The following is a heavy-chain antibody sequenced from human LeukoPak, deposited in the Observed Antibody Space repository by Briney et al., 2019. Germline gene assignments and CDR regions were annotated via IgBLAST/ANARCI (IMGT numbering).Heavy chain of an antibody. J-gene: IGHJ6*02. CDR3: ATQVTTVPEKVNFRNWGYGMDV. CDR2: IIPIFGIA. D-gene: IGHD4-17*01. Sequence: SVKVSCRASGGTFSSYAISWVRQAPGQGLEWMGRIIPIFGIANYAQKFQGRVTITADKSTSTAYMELSSLRSEDTAVYYCATQVTTVPEKVNFRNWGYGMDVWGQGTTVTVSS. V-gene: IGHV1-69*04. CDR1: GGTFSSYA.